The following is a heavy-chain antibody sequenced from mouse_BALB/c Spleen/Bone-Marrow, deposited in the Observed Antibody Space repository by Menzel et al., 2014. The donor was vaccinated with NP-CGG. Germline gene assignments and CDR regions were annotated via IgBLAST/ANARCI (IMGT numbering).Heavy chain of an antibody. D-gene: IGHD1-1*01. J-gene: IGHJ2*01. CDR3: ARDPYYYEFDS. CDR2: INPSTGYT. CDR1: GYSFTSYW. Sequence: QVQLKESGAELAKPGASVEMSCKASGYSFTSYWMHWVKQRPGQGLEWIGYINPSTGYTEYNQKFKDKATLTADKSSSTAYMQLSSLTSEDSAVYYCARDPYYYEFDSWGQGTTLTVSS. V-gene: IGHV1-7*01.